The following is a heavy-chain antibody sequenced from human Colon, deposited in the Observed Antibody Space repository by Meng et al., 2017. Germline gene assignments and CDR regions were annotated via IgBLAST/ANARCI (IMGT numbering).Heavy chain of an antibody. J-gene: IGHJ4*02. Sequence: ASVKVSCKASGYTFTGYYIHWVRQAPGQGLEWLGMINPRDGNAHFAQKFQARVTMTRDTSTSTVYMEMSGVTSDDAAVYYCARARGVSSGSLEYWGQGTRVTVSS. D-gene: IGHD3-22*01. CDR3: ARARGVSSGSLEY. CDR1: GYTFTGYY. V-gene: IGHV1-46*01. CDR2: INPRDGNA.